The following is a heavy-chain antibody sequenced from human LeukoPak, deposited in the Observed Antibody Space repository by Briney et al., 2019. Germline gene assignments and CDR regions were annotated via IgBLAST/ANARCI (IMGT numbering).Heavy chain of an antibody. V-gene: IGHV1-69*13. J-gene: IGHJ3*02. Sequence: ASVKVSCKASGGTFSSYAISWVRQAPGQGLEWMGGIIPIFGTANYAQKFQGRVTITADESTSTAYMELSSLRSEDTAVYYCARDVPGIAAALTWAFDIWGQGTMVTVSS. CDR1: GGTFSSYA. D-gene: IGHD6-13*01. CDR2: IIPIFGTA. CDR3: ARDVPGIAAALTWAFDI.